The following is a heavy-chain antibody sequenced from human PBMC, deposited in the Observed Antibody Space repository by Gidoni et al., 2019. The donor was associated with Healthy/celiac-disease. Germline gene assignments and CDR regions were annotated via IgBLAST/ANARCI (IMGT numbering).Heavy chain of an antibody. J-gene: IGHJ4*02. Sequence: QVQLQQWGAGLLKPSETLSLTCAVYGGSFSGYYWRWIRQPPGKGLEWIGEINHSGSTNYNPSLKSRVTISVDTSKNQFSLKLSSVTAADTAVYYCARGRTVVAATRFDYWGQGTLVTVSS. V-gene: IGHV4-34*01. CDR1: GGSFSGYY. D-gene: IGHD2-15*01. CDR3: ARGRTVVAATRFDY. CDR2: INHSGST.